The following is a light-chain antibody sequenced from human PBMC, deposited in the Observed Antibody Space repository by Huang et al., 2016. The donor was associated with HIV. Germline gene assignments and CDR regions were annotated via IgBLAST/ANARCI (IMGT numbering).Light chain of an antibody. J-gene: IGKJ2*01. CDR2: LGS. V-gene: IGKV2-28*01. Sequence: DIVMTQSPLSLPVTPGAPASISCRSSQSLLHSNGYNDVDWYLHKPGQSPQILIYLGSNRASGVPDRFSGSGSGTDFTLKISRVEAEDVGVYYCMQALQTPYTFGQGTKLEIK. CDR1: QSLLHSNGYND. CDR3: MQALQTPYT.